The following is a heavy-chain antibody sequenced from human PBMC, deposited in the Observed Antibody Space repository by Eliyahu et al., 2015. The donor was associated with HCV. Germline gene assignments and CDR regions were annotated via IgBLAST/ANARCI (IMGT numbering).Heavy chain of an antibody. Sequence: STYYNPSLKSRVTISVDTSKNQFSLKLSSVTAADTAVYYCARGGITMIVVVIPTGMDVWGQGTTVTVSS. CDR3: ARGGITMIVVVIPTGMDV. CDR2: ST. V-gene: IGHV4-39*01. J-gene: IGHJ6*02. D-gene: IGHD3-22*01.